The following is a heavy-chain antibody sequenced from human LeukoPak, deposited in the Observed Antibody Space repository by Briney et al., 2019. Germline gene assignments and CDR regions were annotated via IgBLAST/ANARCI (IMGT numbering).Heavy chain of an antibody. Sequence: ASVKVSCKASGYTFTSYYMHWVRQAPGQGLEWMGLINPCGGRTSYAQKFQGRVTMTRDTSTSTVYMELSSLRSEDTAVYYCARSSGRSPNRDYMDVWGKGTTVTISS. J-gene: IGHJ6*03. CDR1: GYTFTSYY. D-gene: IGHD1-14*01. CDR3: ARSSGRSPNRDYMDV. V-gene: IGHV1-46*01. CDR2: INPCGGRT.